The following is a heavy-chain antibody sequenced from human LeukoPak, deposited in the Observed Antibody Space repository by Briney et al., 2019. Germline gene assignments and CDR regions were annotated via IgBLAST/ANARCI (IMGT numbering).Heavy chain of an antibody. D-gene: IGHD2-2*01. Sequence: SETLSLTCTVSGGSISSGSYYWSWIRQPAGKGLEWIGRIYTSGSTNYNPSLKSRVTISVDTSKNQFSLKLSSVTAADTAVYYCARGGSPVYQNWGQGTLVTVSS. V-gene: IGHV4-61*02. J-gene: IGHJ4*02. CDR3: ARGGSPVYQN. CDR2: IYTSGST. CDR1: GGSISSGSYY.